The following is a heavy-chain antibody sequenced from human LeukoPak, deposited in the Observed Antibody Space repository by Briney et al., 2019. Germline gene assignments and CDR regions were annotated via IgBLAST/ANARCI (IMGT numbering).Heavy chain of an antibody. V-gene: IGHV3-53*01. Sequence: HAGGSLRLSCAAFGFTVSSNYMSWVRQAPGKGLEWVSIIYSGGSTFYADSVKGRFTISRDNSKNTLYLQMNSLRAEDTAVYYCARGGSYLSAFDIWGQGTMVTVSS. CDR1: GFTVSSNY. D-gene: IGHD1-26*01. CDR2: IYSGGST. J-gene: IGHJ3*02. CDR3: ARGGSYLSAFDI.